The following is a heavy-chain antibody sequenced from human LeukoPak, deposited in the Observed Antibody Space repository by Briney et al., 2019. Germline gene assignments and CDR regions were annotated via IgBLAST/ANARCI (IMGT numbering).Heavy chain of an antibody. V-gene: IGHV3-48*01. CDR1: GFTFSRYW. Sequence: GGTLRLSCAASGFTFSRYWMKGVGQAPGRGVEGSSYISSRGTTYYADSLKRRFTISRDNARNSLYLQVDSLTAADTAVYYCTRGVPATISGWYFDLWGRGTLVTVSS. D-gene: IGHD3-9*01. CDR3: TRGVPATISGWYFDL. CDR2: ISSRGTT. J-gene: IGHJ2*01.